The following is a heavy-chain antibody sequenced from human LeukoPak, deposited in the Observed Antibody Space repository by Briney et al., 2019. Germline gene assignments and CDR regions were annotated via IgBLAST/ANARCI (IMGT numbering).Heavy chain of an antibody. Sequence: PGGSLRLSCAASGFTVSSNYMSWVRQAPGKGLEWVSLISSVGSTYYADSVKGRFTISRDNSKNTLYLQMNSLRAEDTAVYYCARDQYSSNWYVHPWGQGTLVTVS. CDR2: ISSVGST. J-gene: IGHJ1*01. CDR1: GFTVSSNY. V-gene: IGHV3-53*01. D-gene: IGHD6-19*01. CDR3: ARDQYSSNWYVHP.